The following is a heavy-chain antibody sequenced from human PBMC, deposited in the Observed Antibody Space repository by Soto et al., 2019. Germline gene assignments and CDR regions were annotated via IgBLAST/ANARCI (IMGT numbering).Heavy chain of an antibody. V-gene: IGHV1-58*01. CDR1: GFTFTSSA. J-gene: IGHJ6*02. Sequence: SVKVSCKASGFTFTSSAVQWVRQARGQRLEWIGWIVVGSGNTNYAQQFQERVTITGDMSTSTAYMERSSLRSEDTAVYYCAADYYYESSGYYRYGYYGMDGWGQGTTVTVSS. CDR3: AADYYYESSGYYRYGYYGMDG. D-gene: IGHD3-22*01. CDR2: IVVGSGNT.